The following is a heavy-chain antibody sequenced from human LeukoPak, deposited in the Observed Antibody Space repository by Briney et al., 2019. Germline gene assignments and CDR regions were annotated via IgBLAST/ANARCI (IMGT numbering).Heavy chain of an antibody. CDR2: ITSDGGTT. V-gene: IGHV3-74*01. J-gene: IGHJ6*02. D-gene: IGHD2/OR15-2a*01. CDR1: GFTFSSYW. Sequence: GGSLRLSCAASGFTFSSYWMYWVRQAPGKGLVWVSRITSDGGTTSYADSVKGRFTISRDNAKNTLYLQMNSLRAEDTAVYYCARVGTTSNFYYYYGMDVWGQGTTVTVS. CDR3: ARVGTTSNFYYYYGMDV.